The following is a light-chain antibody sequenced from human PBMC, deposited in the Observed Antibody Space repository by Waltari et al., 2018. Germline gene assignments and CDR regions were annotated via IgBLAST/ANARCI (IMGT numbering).Light chain of an antibody. CDR3: ASYAGNNNFV. CDR1: SSDIGAYNY. Sequence: QSALTQPPSASGSPGQFVSISSTGTSSDIGAYNYVSWYQEHPGEAPKLMISEVSKRHSGVPDRFSGSKSGNTASLTVSCLQAEDEADYYCASYAGNNNFVFGSGTKVTVL. V-gene: IGLV2-8*01. CDR2: EVS. J-gene: IGLJ1*01.